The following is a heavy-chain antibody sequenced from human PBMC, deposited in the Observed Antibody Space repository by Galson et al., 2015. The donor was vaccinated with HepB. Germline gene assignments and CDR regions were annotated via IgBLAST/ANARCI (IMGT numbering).Heavy chain of an antibody. CDR3: ARDIHVPASNWFDP. J-gene: IGHJ5*02. CDR1: GFTFSSYW. V-gene: IGHV3-7*03. D-gene: IGHD1-14*01. CDR2: IKQDGSAK. Sequence: SLRLSCAASGFTFSSYWMSWVRQAPGKGLEWVANIKQDGSAKYYVDSVKGRFTISRDNAKNSLYLQMNSLRAEDTAVYYCARDIHVPASNWFDPWGQGTLVTVSS.